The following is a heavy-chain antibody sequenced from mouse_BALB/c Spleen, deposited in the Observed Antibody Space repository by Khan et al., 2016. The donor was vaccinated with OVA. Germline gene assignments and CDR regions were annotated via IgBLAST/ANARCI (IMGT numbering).Heavy chain of an antibody. CDR2: INPSNGYT. V-gene: IGHV1-4*01. D-gene: IGHD2-14*01. J-gene: IGHJ3*01. Sequence: VELVESGAELARPGASVKMSCKASGYTFTSYTIHWIKQRPGQGLEWIGYINPSNGYTNYNQKFKDKATLTTDKSSTTAYLQLSNLTSYESAVCICVRDGAYYRNDSWVAYWGQGTLVTVSA. CDR1: GYTFTSYT. CDR3: VRDGAYYRNDSWVAY.